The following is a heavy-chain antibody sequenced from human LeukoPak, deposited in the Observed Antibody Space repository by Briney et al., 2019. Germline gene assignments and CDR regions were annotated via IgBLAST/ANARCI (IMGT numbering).Heavy chain of an antibody. CDR2: LHPGDSHI. CDR1: GYSFTNYW. V-gene: IGHV5-51*01. Sequence: GESLKISCKGSGYSFTNYWIGWVRQMPGKGLEWMGILHPGDSHIRYSPSFQGQVTISADKSIGTAYLQWSTLKASDTAMYYCARPFSDDSNDVIDAFNLWGQGTMVIVSS. D-gene: IGHD1-1*01. J-gene: IGHJ3*01. CDR3: ARPFSDDSNDVIDAFNL.